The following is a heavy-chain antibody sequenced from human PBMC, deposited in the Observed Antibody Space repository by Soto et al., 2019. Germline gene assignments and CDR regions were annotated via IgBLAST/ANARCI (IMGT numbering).Heavy chain of an antibody. J-gene: IGHJ4*02. V-gene: IGHV3-30*18. D-gene: IGHD5-18*01. CDR3: AKDDVDTAMVTRPNHFGSGYYFDY. CDR2: ISYDGSNK. CDR1: GFTFSSYG. Sequence: QPGGSLRLSCAAPGFTFSSYGMHWVRQAPGKGLEWVAVISYDGSNKYYADSVKGRFTISRDNSKNTLYLQMNSLRAEDTAVYYCAKDDVDTAMVTRPNHFGSGYYFDYWGQGTLVTVSS.